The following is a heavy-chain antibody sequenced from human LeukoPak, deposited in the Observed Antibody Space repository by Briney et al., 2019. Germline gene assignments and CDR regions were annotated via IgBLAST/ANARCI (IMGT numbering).Heavy chain of an antibody. V-gene: IGHV3-48*01. D-gene: IGHD3-10*02. Sequence: GGSLRLSCAASGFTFSSYAMSWVRQAPGKGLEWVSYISSSRSIIYYADSVKGRFTISRDNAKNSLYLQMNSLRAEDTAVYYCAELGITMIGGVWGKGTTVTISS. CDR2: ISSSRSII. J-gene: IGHJ6*04. CDR1: GFTFSSYA. CDR3: AELGITMIGGV.